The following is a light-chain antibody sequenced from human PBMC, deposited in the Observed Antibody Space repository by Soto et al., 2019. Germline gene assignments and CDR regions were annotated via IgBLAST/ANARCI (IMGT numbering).Light chain of an antibody. CDR3: SSYTSSIL. CDR2: DVS. CDR1: SSDVGGYNY. J-gene: IGLJ2*01. Sequence: QSVLTQPASVSGSPGQSITISCTGTSSDVGGYNYVSWYQQHPGKAPKLMIYDVSNRPSGVSNRFSGSKSGNTASLTLSELQAEHEDDYYCSSYTSSILFGGGTKLTVL. V-gene: IGLV2-14*01.